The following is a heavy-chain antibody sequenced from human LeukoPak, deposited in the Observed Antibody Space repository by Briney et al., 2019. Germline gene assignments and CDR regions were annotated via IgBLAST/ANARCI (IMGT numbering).Heavy chain of an antibody. CDR3: ARTRWLQLYYFDY. Sequence: GGSLRLSCAASGFTFSSYWISWVRQAPGKGLEWVANIKQDGSEKYYVDSVKGRFTISRDNAKNSLYLQMNSLRAEDTAVYYCARTRWLQLYYFDYWGQGTLVTVSS. V-gene: IGHV3-7*01. D-gene: IGHD5-24*01. CDR2: IKQDGSEK. J-gene: IGHJ4*02. CDR1: GFTFSSYW.